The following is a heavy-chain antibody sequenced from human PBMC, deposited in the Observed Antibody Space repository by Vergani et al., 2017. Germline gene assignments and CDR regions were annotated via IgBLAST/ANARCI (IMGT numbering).Heavy chain of an antibody. D-gene: IGHD1-7*01. CDR1: GGSISSSNW. Sequence: QVQLQQWGAGLLKPPGTLSLTCAVSGGSISSSNWWSWVRQPPGKGLEWIGEIYHSGSTNYNPSLKSRVTISVDKSKNQFSLKLSSVTAADTAVYYCARQPGTTFYYYYGMDVWGQGTTVTVSS. CDR3: ARQPGTTFYYYYGMDV. CDR2: IYHSGST. V-gene: IGHV4-4*03. J-gene: IGHJ6*02.